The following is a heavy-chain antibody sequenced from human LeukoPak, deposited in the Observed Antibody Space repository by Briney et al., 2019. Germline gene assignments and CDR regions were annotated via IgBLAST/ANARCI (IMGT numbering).Heavy chain of an antibody. CDR2: IYYSGST. CDR1: GGSISSGDYY. V-gene: IGHV4-30-4*01. Sequence: SETLSLTCTVSGGSISSGDYYWSWIRQPPGKGLEWIGYIYYSGSTYYNPSLKSRVTISVDTSKNQFSLKLSSVTAADTAVYYCARGPSIWFGELLYWFDPWGQGTLVTVSS. CDR3: ARGPSIWFGELLYWFDP. J-gene: IGHJ5*02. D-gene: IGHD3-10*01.